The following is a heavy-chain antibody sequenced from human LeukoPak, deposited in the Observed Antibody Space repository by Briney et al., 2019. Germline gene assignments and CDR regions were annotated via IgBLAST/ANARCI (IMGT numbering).Heavy chain of an antibody. D-gene: IGHD3-22*01. J-gene: IGHJ4*02. CDR3: ARALVGYYDSSGYYSFDY. CDR2: ISVSNGKT. CDR1: GYMFSNFG. Sequence: GSVKVSCKASGYMFSNFGISWVRQAPGQGLEWLGWISVSNGKTDIAQKVQGRITMTTETSTSTAYLELRSLRSDDTAVYYCARALVGYYDSSGYYSFDYWGQGTLVTVSS. V-gene: IGHV1-18*01.